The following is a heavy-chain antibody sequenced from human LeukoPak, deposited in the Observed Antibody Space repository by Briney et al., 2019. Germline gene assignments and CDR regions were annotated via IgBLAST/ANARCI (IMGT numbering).Heavy chain of an antibody. CDR1: GGSIRDFY. D-gene: IGHD6-19*01. V-gene: IGHV4-59*01. CDR3: ARLGDEIAVSGLKYYHYSHTDV. J-gene: IGHJ6*03. Sequence: SETPSLTCSVSGGSIRDFYWTWIRQPPGKGLEWIGYIYYTGTTNYSPSLRGRVIMSVDTSRNQFSLNLTSVTPADTAVYFCARLGDEIAVSGLKYYHYSHTDVWGSGTTVAVSS. CDR2: IYYTGTT.